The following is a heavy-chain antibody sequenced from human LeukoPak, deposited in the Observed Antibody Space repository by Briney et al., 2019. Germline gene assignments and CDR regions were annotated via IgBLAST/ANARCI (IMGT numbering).Heavy chain of an antibody. V-gene: IGHV3-7*01. Sequence: GGSLRLSCAASGFTFSRLAMTWVRQAPGKGLEWVANIKQDGSEKYYVDSVKGRFTISRDNAKNSLYLQMNSLRAEDTAVYYCARGSMTGAFDIWGQGTMVTVSS. J-gene: IGHJ3*02. D-gene: IGHD3-10*01. CDR1: GFTFSRLA. CDR2: IKQDGSEK. CDR3: ARGSMTGAFDI.